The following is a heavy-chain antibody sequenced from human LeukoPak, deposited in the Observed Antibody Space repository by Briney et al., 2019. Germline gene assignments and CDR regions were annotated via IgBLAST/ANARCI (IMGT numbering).Heavy chain of an antibody. Sequence: ASVKVSCKASGYTFTGYYMHWVRQAPGQGLEWMGWINPNSGGTNYAQKFQGRVTMTRDTSISTAYMELSRLRSDDTAVYYCAREGYDILTGYYSHDYWGQGTLVTVSS. CDR2: INPNSGGT. D-gene: IGHD3-9*01. CDR3: AREGYDILTGYYSHDY. CDR1: GYTFTGYY. J-gene: IGHJ4*02. V-gene: IGHV1-2*02.